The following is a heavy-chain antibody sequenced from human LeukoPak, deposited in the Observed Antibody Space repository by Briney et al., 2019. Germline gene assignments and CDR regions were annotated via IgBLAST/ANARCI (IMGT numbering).Heavy chain of an antibody. CDR2: IYTSGGT. CDR1: GDSISSYY. Sequence: NPSETLSLTCTVSGDSISSYYWSWIRQPAGKGLEWIGRIYTSGGTNYNPSLKSRVTMSVDTSKNQFSLKLSSVTAADTAVYYCATNGDYFLDAFDIWGQGTMVTVSS. D-gene: IGHD4-17*01. J-gene: IGHJ3*02. CDR3: ATNGDYFLDAFDI. V-gene: IGHV4-4*07.